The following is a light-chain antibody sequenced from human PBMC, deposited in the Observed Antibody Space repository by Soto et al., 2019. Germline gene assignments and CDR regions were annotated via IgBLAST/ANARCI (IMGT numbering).Light chain of an antibody. CDR2: DVS. V-gene: IGLV2-14*03. J-gene: IGLJ2*01. CDR1: SSDVGGYNY. Sequence: QSVLTQPASVSGSPGQSITISCTGTSSDVGGYNYVSWYQQHPGKAPKLMIYDVSSRPSGVSNRFSGSKSGNTASLTISGLQAEDEADYYCSSYTSSSTLFGGGTKVTVL. CDR3: SSYTSSSTL.